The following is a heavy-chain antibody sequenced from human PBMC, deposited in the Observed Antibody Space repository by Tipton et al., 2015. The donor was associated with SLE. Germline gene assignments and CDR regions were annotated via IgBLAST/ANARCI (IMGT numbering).Heavy chain of an antibody. V-gene: IGHV4-39*07. J-gene: IGHJ2*01. CDR3: ARGYCSGGSCSRWSYFDL. Sequence: LRLSCTVSGGSISSSSYYWGWIRQPPGKGLEWIGSIYYSGSTYYNPSLKSRVTISVDTSKNQFSLKLSPVTAADTAVYYCARGYCSGGSCSRWSYFDLWGRGTLVTVSS. D-gene: IGHD2-15*01. CDR2: IYYSGST. CDR1: GGSISSSSYY.